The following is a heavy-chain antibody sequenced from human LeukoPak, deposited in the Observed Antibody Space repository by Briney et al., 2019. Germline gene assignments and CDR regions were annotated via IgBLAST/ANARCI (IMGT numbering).Heavy chain of an antibody. CDR3: ARHYDSSGYWYYFDY. CDR1: GGSISSYC. CDR2: IYYSGST. V-gene: IGHV4-59*08. D-gene: IGHD3-22*01. Sequence: SETLSLTCTVSGGSISSYCWSWIRQPPGKGLEWIGYIYYSGSTNYNPSLKSRVTISVDTSKNRFSLKLSSVTVADTAVYYCARHYDSSGYWYYFDYWGQGTLVTVSS. J-gene: IGHJ4*02.